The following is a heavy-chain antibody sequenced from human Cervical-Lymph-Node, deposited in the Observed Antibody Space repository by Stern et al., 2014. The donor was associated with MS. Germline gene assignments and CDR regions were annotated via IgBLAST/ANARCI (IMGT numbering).Heavy chain of an antibody. D-gene: IGHD3/OR15-3a*01. Sequence: QVQLVESGAEVKKPGASVKVSCKAFGYTFTSHYMHWVRQAPGQGLEWVGIINPSGDSANYAQKLQGRVTMTRDTSTSTVYMELSSLRSEDTAGYYCASGTGSKRPTGNYWGQGTLVTVSS. CDR2: INPSGDSA. J-gene: IGHJ4*02. CDR1: GYTFTSHY. CDR3: ASGTGSKRPTGNY. V-gene: IGHV1-46*04.